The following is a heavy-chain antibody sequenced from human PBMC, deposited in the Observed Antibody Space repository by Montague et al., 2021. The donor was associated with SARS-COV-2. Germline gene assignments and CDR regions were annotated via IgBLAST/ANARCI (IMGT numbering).Heavy chain of an antibody. D-gene: IGHD2-15*01. CDR2: TYASGGT. Sequence: SETLSLTCTVSGDSISSFYWNWIRQPAGKGLEWIGRTYASGGTNYNPSLKSRVTMSVDTSKNQFSLKLNSVTAADTAVYYCGRGVVAATPVVDYRGRGTLVTVSS. CDR3: GRGVVAATPVVDY. V-gene: IGHV4-4*07. CDR1: GDSISSFY. J-gene: IGHJ4*02.